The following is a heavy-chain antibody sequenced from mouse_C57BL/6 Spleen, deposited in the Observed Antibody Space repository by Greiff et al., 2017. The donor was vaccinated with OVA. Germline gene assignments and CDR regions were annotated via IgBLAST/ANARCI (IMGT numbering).Heavy chain of an antibody. D-gene: IGHD2-1*01. CDR2: IYPGDGDT. Sequence: QVQLQQSGAELVKPGASVKISCKASGYAFSSYWMNWVKQRPGKGLEWIGQIYPGDGDTNYNGKFKGKATLTTDKSSSTAYMQLSSLTSEDSAVYFCAREADGNLFAYWGQGTLVTVSA. V-gene: IGHV1-80*01. CDR3: AREADGNLFAY. CDR1: GYAFSSYW. J-gene: IGHJ3*01.